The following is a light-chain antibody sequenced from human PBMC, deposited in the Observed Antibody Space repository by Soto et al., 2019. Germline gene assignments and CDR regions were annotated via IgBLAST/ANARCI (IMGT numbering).Light chain of an antibody. CDR2: EVS. V-gene: IGLV2-14*01. J-gene: IGLJ1*01. CDR1: SSDVGGYNH. Sequence: QSALTQPAFVSGSPGQSITISCTGTSSDVGGYNHVSWYQQHPGKAPKVMIYEVSNRPSGVSNRFSGSKSGNMASLTISGLQAEDEADYYCTSYTSSSTEYVFGTGTKLTVL. CDR3: TSYTSSSTEYV.